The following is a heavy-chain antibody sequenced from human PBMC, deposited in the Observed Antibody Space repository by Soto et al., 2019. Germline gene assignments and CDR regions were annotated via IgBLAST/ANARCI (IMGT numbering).Heavy chain of an antibody. D-gene: IGHD3-22*01. CDR2: INTDGSTT. J-gene: IGHJ5*02. Sequence: PGGSLRLSCAASGFTFSSYWMHWVRQAPGKGLVWVSRINTDGSTTTYADSVKGRFTISRDNAKNTLYLQMNSLRAEDTALYYCARDIGTMIVAYNWFDPWGQGTLVTV. CDR1: GFTFSSYW. V-gene: IGHV3-74*01. CDR3: ARDIGTMIVAYNWFDP.